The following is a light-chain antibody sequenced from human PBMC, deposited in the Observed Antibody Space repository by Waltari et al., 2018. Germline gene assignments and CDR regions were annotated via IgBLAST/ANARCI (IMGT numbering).Light chain of an antibody. CDR1: QSSSRW. CDR2: AAS. Sequence: DIQMTQSPSTLSASVGDRVTITCRASQSSSRWLAWYQHKPGKAPKLLIYAASSLQNGVPSKFSGSGSDTEFTLTISSLQPDDFATYYCQQYNGYSGTFGQGTRLEIK. J-gene: IGKJ5*01. CDR3: QQYNGYSGT. V-gene: IGKV1-5*01.